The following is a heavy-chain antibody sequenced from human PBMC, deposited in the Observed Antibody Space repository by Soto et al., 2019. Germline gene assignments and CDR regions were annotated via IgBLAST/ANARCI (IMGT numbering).Heavy chain of an antibody. Sequence: QVQLQESGPGLVKPSQTLSLTCTVSGGSISSGDYYWAWIRQPPGKGLEWIGHIYYRRRTYYNPSLQSRVTISVDTSKNQFSLNLNSVTASDTAVYFCARTYGGDYFASWGQGTLVTVSS. J-gene: IGHJ4*02. V-gene: IGHV4-30-4*01. CDR2: IYYRRRT. D-gene: IGHD2-21*01. CDR1: GGSISSGDYY. CDR3: ARTYGGDYFAS.